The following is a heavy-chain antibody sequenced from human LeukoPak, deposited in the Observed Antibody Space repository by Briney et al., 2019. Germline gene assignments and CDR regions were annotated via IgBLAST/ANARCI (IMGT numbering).Heavy chain of an antibody. CDR2: INPSGGST. D-gene: IGHD4-17*01. CDR3: ARVVVKLTTSPNRFNWFDP. J-gene: IGHJ5*02. Sequence: ASVKVSCKASGYTFTSYYMHWVRQAPGQGLEWMGIINPSGGSTSYAQKFQGRVTITRDTSTSTVYMELSSLRSEDTAVYYCARVVVKLTTSPNRFNWFDPWGQGTLVTVSS. V-gene: IGHV1-46*01. CDR1: GYTFTSYY.